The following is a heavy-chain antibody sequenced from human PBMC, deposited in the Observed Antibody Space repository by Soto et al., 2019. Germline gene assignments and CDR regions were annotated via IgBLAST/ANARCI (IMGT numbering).Heavy chain of an antibody. CDR1: GGTFSSYA. Sequence: SVKVSCKASGGTFSSYAISWVRQAPGQGLEWMGGIIPIFGTANYAQKFQGRVTITADESTSTAYMELSSLRSEDTAVYYCAREYGYCTNGVCPGAFDIWGQGTMVTVSS. V-gene: IGHV1-69*13. CDR3: AREYGYCTNGVCPGAFDI. J-gene: IGHJ3*02. CDR2: IIPIFGTA. D-gene: IGHD2-8*01.